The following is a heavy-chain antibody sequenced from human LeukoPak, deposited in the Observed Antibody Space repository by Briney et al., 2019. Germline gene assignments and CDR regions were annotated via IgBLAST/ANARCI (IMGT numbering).Heavy chain of an antibody. CDR3: ARERVAGILDY. V-gene: IGHV3-33*01. CDR2: IWYDGSNK. CDR1: GFTFSSYG. D-gene: IGHD6-19*01. Sequence: GGSLRLSCAASGFTFSSYGMHWVRQAPGKGLEWVAVIWYDGSNKYYADSMKGRFSISRDNSKNTLYLQMNSLRAEDTAVYYCARERVAGILDYWGQGTLVTVSS. J-gene: IGHJ4*02.